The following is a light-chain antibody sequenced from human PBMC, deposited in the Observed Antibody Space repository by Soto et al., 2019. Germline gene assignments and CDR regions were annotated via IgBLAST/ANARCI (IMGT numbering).Light chain of an antibody. Sequence: DIQMTQSPSTLSASVGDRVTITFRASQSISSWLAWYQQKPGKASKLLIYKASSLESGVPSRFSGSGSGTEFTLTISSLQPDDFATYYCQQYNSYWTFGQGTKVDIK. CDR1: QSISSW. CDR2: KAS. V-gene: IGKV1-5*03. J-gene: IGKJ1*01. CDR3: QQYNSYWT.